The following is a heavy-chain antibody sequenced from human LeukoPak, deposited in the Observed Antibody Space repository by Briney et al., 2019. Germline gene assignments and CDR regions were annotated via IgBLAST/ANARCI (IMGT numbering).Heavy chain of an antibody. CDR1: GFTFRSYD. J-gene: IGHJ4*02. CDR3: ANGAAATRADY. D-gene: IGHD6-13*01. Sequence: GGSLRLSCAASGFTFRSYDMHWVRQAPGKGLEWVAFIRYDGSDKYYVDSVKGRFTISRDNAKHTLYLQMNSLRAEDTAVYYCANGAAATRADYWGQGTLVTVSS. V-gene: IGHV3-30*02. CDR2: IRYDGSDK.